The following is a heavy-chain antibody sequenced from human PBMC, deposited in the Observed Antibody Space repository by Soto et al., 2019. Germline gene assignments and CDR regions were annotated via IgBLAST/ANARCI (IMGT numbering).Heavy chain of an antibody. CDR1: GFSFSSLA. V-gene: IGHV3-23*01. CDR2: ISGRGVDT. Sequence: GGSLRLSCAASGFSFSSLAMSWVRQAPGKGLEWVSSISGRGVDTLYADSVKGRFTISRDNSRNTLYLQVNRLRAEDTAVYYCAKDQTDVTIFDYWGQGTLVTVSS. CDR3: AKDQTDVTIFDY. J-gene: IGHJ4*02. D-gene: IGHD4-17*01.